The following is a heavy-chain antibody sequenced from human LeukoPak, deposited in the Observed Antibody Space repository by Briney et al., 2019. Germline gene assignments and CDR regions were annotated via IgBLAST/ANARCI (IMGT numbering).Heavy chain of an antibody. D-gene: IGHD6-13*01. Sequence: GGSLRLSCAASEFTFVRYAMNWVRQAPGKGLEWVSYISSSSFKIGYADSVKGRFTISRDNSKNSLYLQMASLRVEDTAVYYCVRDPSYGSSWYYYMDVWGKGTTVTVSS. V-gene: IGHV3-48*04. CDR2: ISSSSFKI. CDR1: EFTFVRYA. J-gene: IGHJ6*03. CDR3: VRDPSYGSSWYYYMDV.